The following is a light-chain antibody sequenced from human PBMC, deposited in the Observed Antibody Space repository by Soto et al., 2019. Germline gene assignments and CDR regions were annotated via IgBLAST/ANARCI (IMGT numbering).Light chain of an antibody. J-gene: IGLJ2*01. Sequence: QSALTQPASVSGSPGQSITISCTGTSSDVGAYNYVSWYQHHPGKAPKLVIYEVSNRPSGVSNRFSGSKSGNTASLIISGLQTEDEADYYCSSYTRTDTRVFGGGTKLTVL. CDR2: EVS. CDR1: SSDVGAYNY. V-gene: IGLV2-14*01. CDR3: SSYTRTDTRV.